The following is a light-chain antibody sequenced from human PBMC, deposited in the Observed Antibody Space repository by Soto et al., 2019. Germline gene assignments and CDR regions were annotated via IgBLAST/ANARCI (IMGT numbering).Light chain of an antibody. CDR1: QSVTHS. CDR2: DAS. Sequence: ILSYPPGERATRAGRASQSVTHSLAWYQQKPGQAPRLLVYDASNRATGIPTRFSGRRSRTAFTPTIPNLESEDQAAYDLEQHFRRPLPFGVGTKVDIK. V-gene: IGKV3-11*01. CDR3: EQHFRRPLP. J-gene: IGKJ4*01.